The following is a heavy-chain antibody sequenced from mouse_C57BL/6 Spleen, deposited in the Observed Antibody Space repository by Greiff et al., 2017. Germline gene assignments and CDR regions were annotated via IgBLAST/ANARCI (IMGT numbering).Heavy chain of an antibody. CDR3: TRWDLYYYGSSYWAY. V-gene: IGHV1-15*01. D-gene: IGHD1-1*01. CDR1: GYTFTDYE. CDR2: IAPETGGT. Sequence: VQLPQSGAELVRPGASVTLSCKASGYTFTDYEMHWVKQTPVPGLEWIGAIAPETGGTAYNQKFKGKAILTADKSSSTAYMELRSLTSEDSAVYYCTRWDLYYYGSSYWAYWGQGTLVTVSA. J-gene: IGHJ3*01.